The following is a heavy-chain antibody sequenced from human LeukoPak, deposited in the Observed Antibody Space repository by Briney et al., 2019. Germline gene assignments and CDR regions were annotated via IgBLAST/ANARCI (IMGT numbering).Heavy chain of an antibody. CDR1: GGSFSGYY. CDR3: ARFPRITGTTSDGFDI. V-gene: IGHV4-34*01. J-gene: IGHJ3*02. Sequence: SETLSLTCAVYGGSFSGYYWSWIRQPPGKGLEWIGEINHSGSTYYNPSLKSRVTISVDRSKNQFSLKLTSVTAADTAVYYCARFPRITGTTSDGFDIWGQGTMVTVSS. CDR2: INHSGST. D-gene: IGHD1-7*01.